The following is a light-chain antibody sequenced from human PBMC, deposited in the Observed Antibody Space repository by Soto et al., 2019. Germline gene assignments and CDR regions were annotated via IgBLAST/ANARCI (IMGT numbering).Light chain of an antibody. CDR2: GAS. J-gene: IGKJ2*01. V-gene: IGKV3-20*01. CDR1: QGVSSAY. CDR3: QQSGSSFYT. Sequence: EIVWTQSPGTLSLSPGERATLSCRASQGVSSAYLAWNQQIPGQAPRLLIYGASSRATGIPDRFSGSGSGTDFTLTISGLEPEDFAVYYCQQSGSSFYTFGQGTKLEIK.